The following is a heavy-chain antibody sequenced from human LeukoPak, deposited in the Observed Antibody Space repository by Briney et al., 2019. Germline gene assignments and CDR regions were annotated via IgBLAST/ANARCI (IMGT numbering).Heavy chain of an antibody. D-gene: IGHD3-9*01. CDR1: GFIFSDYW. Sequence: GGSLRLSCVASGFIFSDYWMTWVRQAPGKGLEWVASINQDGSQKYYVESLKGRFTISRDNAKNSHYLQMNSLRAEDTAVYYCARDSADNLDWGQGTLVTVSS. CDR3: ARDSADNLD. V-gene: IGHV3-7*01. CDR2: INQDGSQK. J-gene: IGHJ4*02.